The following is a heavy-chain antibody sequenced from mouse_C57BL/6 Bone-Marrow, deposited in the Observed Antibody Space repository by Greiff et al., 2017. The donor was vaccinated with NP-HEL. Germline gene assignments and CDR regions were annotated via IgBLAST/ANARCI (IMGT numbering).Heavy chain of an antibody. V-gene: IGHV1-64*01. J-gene: IGHJ4*01. CDR3: ARYRPTTYAMDY. Sequence: QVQLQQPGAELVKPGASVKLSCKASGYTFTSYWMHWVKQRPGQGLEWIGMIHPNSGSTNYNEKFKSKATLTVDKSSSTAYMQLSSLTSEDSAVYYCARYRPTTYAMDYWGQGTSVTVSS. CDR1: GYTFTSYW. CDR2: IHPNSGST. D-gene: IGHD2-10*01.